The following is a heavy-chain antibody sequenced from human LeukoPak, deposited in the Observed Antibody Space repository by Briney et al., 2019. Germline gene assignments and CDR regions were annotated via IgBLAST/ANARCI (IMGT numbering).Heavy chain of an antibody. V-gene: IGHV3-21*01. D-gene: IGHD6-19*01. J-gene: IGHJ3*02. CDR1: GFTFSSYS. Sequence: GGSLRLSCAASGFTFSSYSMNWVRQALGRGLEWVSSISSSSSYIYYADSVKGRFTISRDNAKSSLYLQMNSLRAEDTAVYYCARVVAVAGRAFDIWGQGTMVTVSS. CDR2: ISSSSSYI. CDR3: ARVVAVAGRAFDI.